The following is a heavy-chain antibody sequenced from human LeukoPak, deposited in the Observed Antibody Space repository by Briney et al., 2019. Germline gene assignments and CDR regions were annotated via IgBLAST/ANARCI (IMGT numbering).Heavy chain of an antibody. J-gene: IGHJ3*02. CDR2: IYSGGST. D-gene: IGHD2-15*01. CDR3: AREIYCSASSCTGGVFDI. Sequence: PGGSLRLSRAASGVTVGSNYMSWVRQAPGKGLEWVSVIYSGGSTYYADSVKGRFTISRDNSKNTLYLQMNSLRAEDTAVYYCAREIYCSASSCTGGVFDIWGQGTMVTVSS. CDR1: GVTVGSNY. V-gene: IGHV3-53*01.